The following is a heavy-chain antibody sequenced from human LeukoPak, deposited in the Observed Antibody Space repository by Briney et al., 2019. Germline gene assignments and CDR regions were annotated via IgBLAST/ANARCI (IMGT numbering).Heavy chain of an antibody. D-gene: IGHD5-24*01. Sequence: VASVKVSCKASGYTFTSYDINWVRQASGQGLEWMGWRNPNIGNTGYAQKFQGRVTITRNTSISTAYMELSSLRSEDTAVYYCARGAARMVEVATIISFEYWGQGTLVTVSS. CDR3: ARGAARMVEVATIISFEY. CDR1: GYTFTSYD. J-gene: IGHJ4*02. CDR2: RNPNIGNT. V-gene: IGHV1-8*03.